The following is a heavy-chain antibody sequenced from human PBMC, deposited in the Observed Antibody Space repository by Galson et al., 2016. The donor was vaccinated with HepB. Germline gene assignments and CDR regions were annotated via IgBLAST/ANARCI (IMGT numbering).Heavy chain of an antibody. CDR3: ARDQAIVVAQDWYFDL. V-gene: IGHV3-33*01. CDR2: IWSDGSNK. CDR1: GFTFGTYG. D-gene: IGHD3-22*01. Sequence: SLRLSCAGSGFTFGTYGMHWVRQAPGKGLEWVALIWSDGSNKYYSDSVKGRFTISRDNSKNTLSLQMNSLRVEDTAVYYCARDQAIVVAQDWYFDLWGHGTLVTVSS. J-gene: IGHJ2*01.